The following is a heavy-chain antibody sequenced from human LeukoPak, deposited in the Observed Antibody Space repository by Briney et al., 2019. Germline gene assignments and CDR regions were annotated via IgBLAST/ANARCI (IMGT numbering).Heavy chain of an antibody. Sequence: GGSLRLSCAASGFTFSSYAMHWVRQAPGKGLEFVSAISTTGGSTYYADSVKGRFTISRDNSKNTLYLQMSCLRAEDTAMYYCAKGDGGNSQPDYWGQGTLVTVSS. CDR3: AKGDGGNSQPDY. V-gene: IGHV3-64D*06. J-gene: IGHJ4*02. CDR2: ISTTGGST. CDR1: GFTFSSYA. D-gene: IGHD4-23*01.